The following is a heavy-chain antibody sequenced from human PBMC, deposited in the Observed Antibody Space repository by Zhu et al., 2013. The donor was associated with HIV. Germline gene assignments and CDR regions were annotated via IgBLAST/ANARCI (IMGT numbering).Heavy chain of an antibody. J-gene: IGHJ4*02. CDR1: GGTFSSYA. CDR3: AVHGNTKNWNYALGLLDY. D-gene: IGHD1-7*01. Sequence: VQLVQSGAEVKKPGSSVKVSCKASGGTFSSYAISWVRQAPGQGLEWMGGIIPIFGTANYAQKFQGRVTITADKSTSTAYMELSSLRSEDTAVYYCAVHGNTKNWNYALGLLDYWGQGTLVTVSS. CDR2: IIPIFGTA. V-gene: IGHV1-69*06.